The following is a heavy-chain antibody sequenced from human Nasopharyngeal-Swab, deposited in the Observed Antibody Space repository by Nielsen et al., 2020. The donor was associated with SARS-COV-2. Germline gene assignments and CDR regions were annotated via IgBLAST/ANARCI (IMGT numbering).Heavy chain of an antibody. J-gene: IGHJ4*02. V-gene: IGHV3-73*01. CDR2: VRSNGNNYAT. Sequence: GSLKISCAASGFTFSDSAIHWVRQASGKGLEWVGRVRSNGNNYATAYSASVKGRFIIFRDDPTNTAYLQMNSLKTEDTAMYYCTRCGGGCYSGRDYWGQGTLVTVSS. D-gene: IGHD2-15*01. CDR1: GFTFSDSA. CDR3: TRCGGGCYSGRDY.